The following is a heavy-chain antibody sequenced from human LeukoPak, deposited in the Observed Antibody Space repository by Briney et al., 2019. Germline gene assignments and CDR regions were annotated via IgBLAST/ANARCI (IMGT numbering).Heavy chain of an antibody. CDR1: GYTFTSYA. J-gene: IGHJ4*02. CDR2: ISAYNGNT. Sequence: ASVTVSCKASGYTFTSYAISWVRQAPGQGLEWMGWISAYNGNTKYAQKFQGRVTMTTDTSTSTAYMELRSLRSDDTAVYYCARDRIVEMATISGNFDYWGQGTLVTVSS. CDR3: ARDRIVEMATISGNFDY. D-gene: IGHD5-24*01. V-gene: IGHV1-18*01.